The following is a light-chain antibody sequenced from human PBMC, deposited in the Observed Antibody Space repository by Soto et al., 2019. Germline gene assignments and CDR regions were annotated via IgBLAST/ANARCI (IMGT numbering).Light chain of an antibody. Sequence: EIVLTQSPGTLSLSPGERATLSCRASQSVSSSYLAWYQQKPGQAPRLLIYGASSRATGIPDRFSGSGSGTDFTLTIDSLQAEDVAVYYCLQYYSNPYTFGQGTNLEIK. CDR1: QSVSSSY. V-gene: IGKV3-20*01. J-gene: IGKJ2*01. CDR2: GAS. CDR3: LQYYSNPYT.